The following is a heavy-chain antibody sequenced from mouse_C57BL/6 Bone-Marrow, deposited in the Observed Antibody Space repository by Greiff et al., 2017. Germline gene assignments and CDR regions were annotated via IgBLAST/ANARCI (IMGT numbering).Heavy chain of an antibody. CDR3: ARFLYYYGSSYEGY. CDR2: FNPSSGYT. J-gene: IGHJ2*01. V-gene: IGHV1-4*01. D-gene: IGHD1-1*01. Sequence: QVQLKQSGAELARPGASVKMSCKASGYTFTSYTMHWVKQRPGQGLEWIGYFNPSSGYTKYNQKFKDKATLTADKSSSTTYMQLSSLTSEDSAVYYCARFLYYYGSSYEGYWGQGTTLTVSS. CDR1: GYTFTSYT.